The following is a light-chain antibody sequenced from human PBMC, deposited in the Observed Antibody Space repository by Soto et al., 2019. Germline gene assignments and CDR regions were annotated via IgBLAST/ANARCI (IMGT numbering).Light chain of an antibody. Sequence: TQSPAKLSVPPGERATLSCRTTRRVGSNYSGYQQKPGHAPTLLLFGASNRATGSPARFSGSGSDTDFTLTISSLEPEDSSVFYCQQRSNWRSLTFGGGTKVDIK. V-gene: IGKV3-11*01. CDR2: GAS. CDR3: QQRSNWRSLT. CDR1: RRVGSN. J-gene: IGKJ4*01.